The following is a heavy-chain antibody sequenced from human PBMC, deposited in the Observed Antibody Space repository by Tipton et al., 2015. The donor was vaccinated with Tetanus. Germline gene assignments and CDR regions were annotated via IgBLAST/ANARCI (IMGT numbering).Heavy chain of an antibody. CDR3: ARVSVAFDY. J-gene: IGHJ4*02. CDR1: GGSFSGYY. V-gene: IGHV4-34*01. D-gene: IGHD6-19*01. Sequence: TLSLTCAVYGGSFSGYYWSWIRQPPGKGLGWIGEINHSGSTNYNPSLKSRVTISVDTSKNQFSLKLSSVTAADTAVYYCARVSVAFDYWGQGTLVTVSS. CDR2: INHSGST.